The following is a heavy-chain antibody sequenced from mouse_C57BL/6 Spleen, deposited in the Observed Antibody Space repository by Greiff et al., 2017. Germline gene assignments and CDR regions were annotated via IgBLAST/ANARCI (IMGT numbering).Heavy chain of an antibody. J-gene: IGHJ3*01. Sequence: QVQLQQPGAELVKPGASVKLSCKASGYTFTSYWMHWVKQRPGQGLEWIGMIHPNSGSTNYNEKFKSKATLAVDKSPSTAYMQRSSLTSEDSAVYYCARTEGAYWGQGTLVTVSA. V-gene: IGHV1-64*01. CDR1: GYTFTSYW. CDR3: ARTEGAY. CDR2: IHPNSGST.